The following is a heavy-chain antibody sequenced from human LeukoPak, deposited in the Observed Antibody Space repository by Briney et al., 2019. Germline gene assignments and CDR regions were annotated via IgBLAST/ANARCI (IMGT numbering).Heavy chain of an antibody. Sequence: GASMKVSCKASGGTFSSYAISWVRQAPGQGLEWMGGIIPIFGTANYAQKFQGRVTITTDESTSTAYMELSSLRSEDTAVYYCARMGDSGSYGFDIWGQGTMVTVSS. CDR3: ARMGDSGSYGFDI. CDR2: IIPIFGTA. CDR1: GGTFSSYA. J-gene: IGHJ3*02. V-gene: IGHV1-69*05. D-gene: IGHD3-10*01.